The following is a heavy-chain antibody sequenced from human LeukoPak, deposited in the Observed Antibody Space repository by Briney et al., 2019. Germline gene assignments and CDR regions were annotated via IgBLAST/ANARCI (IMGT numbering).Heavy chain of an antibody. D-gene: IGHD1-1*01. CDR3: ARVGYLDAFDI. Sequence: ASVTVSCKASGGTFSSYAISWVRQAPGQGLEWMGRIIPILGIANYAQKFQGRVTITADKSTSTAYMELSSLRSEDTAVYYCARVGYLDAFDIWGQGTMVTVSS. CDR1: GGTFSSYA. J-gene: IGHJ3*02. V-gene: IGHV1-69*04. CDR2: IIPILGIA.